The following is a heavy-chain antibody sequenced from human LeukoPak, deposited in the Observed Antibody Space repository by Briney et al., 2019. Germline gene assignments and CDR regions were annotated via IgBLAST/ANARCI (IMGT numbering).Heavy chain of an antibody. Sequence: ASVKVSCKASGYTFTGYYMHWVRQAPGQGLEWMGWINPNSGGTNYAQKFQGWVTMTRDTSISTAYMELSRLRSDDTAVYYCARGPNYYDSSGSPGWFDPWGQGTLVTVSS. CDR2: INPNSGGT. CDR1: GYTFTGYY. J-gene: IGHJ5*02. CDR3: ARGPNYYDSSGSPGWFDP. D-gene: IGHD3-22*01. V-gene: IGHV1-2*04.